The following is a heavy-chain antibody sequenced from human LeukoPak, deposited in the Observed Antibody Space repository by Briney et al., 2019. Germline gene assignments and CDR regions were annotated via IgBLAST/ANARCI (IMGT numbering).Heavy chain of an antibody. CDR1: GFTFSSYA. J-gene: IGHJ6*02. V-gene: IGHV3-23*01. CDR3: AKGDYYRSGSTSKNGMDV. CDR2: VTASAGNT. D-gene: IGHD3-10*01. Sequence: GGSLRLSCAASGFTFSSYAMSWVRQAPGKGLEWVSAVTASAGNTYYADSVKGRFTISRDNSKNTLYLLVNSLRAEDTAVCYCAKGDYYRSGSTSKNGMDVWGQGNTVTVSS.